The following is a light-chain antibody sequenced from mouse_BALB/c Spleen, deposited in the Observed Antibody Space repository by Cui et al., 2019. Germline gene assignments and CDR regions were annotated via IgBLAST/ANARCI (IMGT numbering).Light chain of an antibody. V-gene: IGKV4-68*01. CDR1: SSVSY. Sequence: HMVLTQPAALMSASPGEKVTITRRGSSSVSYMAWYQQKPRSSPKPLIYLTSNLAAGVPARFSGSGSGTSYSLTINSMEAEDAATYYCQQWSSTPFTFGAGTKLEIK. CDR2: LTS. CDR3: QQWSSTPFT. J-gene: IGKJ4*01.